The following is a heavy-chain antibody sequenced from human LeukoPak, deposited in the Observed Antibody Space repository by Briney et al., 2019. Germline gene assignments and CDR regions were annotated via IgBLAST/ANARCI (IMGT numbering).Heavy chain of an antibody. CDR2: IYPGDSDT. D-gene: IGHD5-18*01. CDR1: GYSFTSYW. V-gene: IGHV5-51*01. J-gene: IGHJ4*02. Sequence: GESLKISCKGSGYSFTSYWIGWVRQMPGKGLEWMGIIYPGDSDTRYSPSFQGQVTISADKSISTAYLQWSSLKASDTAMYYCARLKRGYSYGQEEWDVFDYWGQGTLVTVSS. CDR3: ARLKRGYSYGQEEWDVFDY.